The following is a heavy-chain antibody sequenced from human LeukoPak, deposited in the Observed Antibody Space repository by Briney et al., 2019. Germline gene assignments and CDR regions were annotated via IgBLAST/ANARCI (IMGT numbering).Heavy chain of an antibody. CDR3: AREPMYSNYASYY. D-gene: IGHD4-4*01. CDR2: ISYDGSNK. Sequence: SGGSLRLSCAASGFTFSSYAMHWVRQAPGKGLEWVAVISYDGSNKYYADSVKGRFTISRDNSKNTLYLQMNSLRAEDTAVYYCAREPMYSNYASYYWGQGTLVTVSS. CDR1: GFTFSSYA. V-gene: IGHV3-30-3*01. J-gene: IGHJ4*02.